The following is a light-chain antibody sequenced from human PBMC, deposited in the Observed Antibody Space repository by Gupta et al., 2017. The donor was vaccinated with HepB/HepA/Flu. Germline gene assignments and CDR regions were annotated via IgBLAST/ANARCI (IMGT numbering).Light chain of an antibody. CDR1: SSDVGGYNY. J-gene: IGLJ2*01. CDR3: SSYTISSTLVV. CDR2: DVS. V-gene: IGLV2-14*01. Sequence: QSALTQPAPVSGSAGQSITISCTGTSSDVGGYNYVSWYQQHPGKAPKLMIYDVSNRPSVVSNRFSCSKSGNTASLTISGLQADDEADYYCSSYTISSTLVVFGGGTKLTVL.